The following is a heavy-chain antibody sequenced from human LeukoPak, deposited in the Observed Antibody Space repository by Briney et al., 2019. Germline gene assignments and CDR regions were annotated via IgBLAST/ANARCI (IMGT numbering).Heavy chain of an antibody. Sequence: GGSLRLSCAASGFTFSSYNMNWVRQAPGKGLEWASSISSSSSYIYYADSVKGRFTISRDNAKNSLNLQMNSLRAEDTAVYYCARDINGRFDSWGQGTLVTVSS. CDR3: ARDINGRFDS. J-gene: IGHJ4*02. D-gene: IGHD1-26*01. CDR2: ISSSSSYI. CDR1: GFTFSSYN. V-gene: IGHV3-21*01.